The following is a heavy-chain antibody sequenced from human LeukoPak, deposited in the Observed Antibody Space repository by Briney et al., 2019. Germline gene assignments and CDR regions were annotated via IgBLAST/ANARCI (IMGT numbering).Heavy chain of an antibody. CDR1: GYTFTSYG. J-gene: IGHJ5*02. V-gene: IGHV1-18*01. CDR3: AREAITIFGVVRTQTTYGPHRFDP. D-gene: IGHD3-3*01. CDR2: ISAYSGNT. Sequence: ASVKVSCKASGYTFTSYGISWVRQAPGQGLEWTGWISAYSGNTNYAQKLQGRVTMTTDTSTSTVYMELSSLRSEDTAVYYCAREAITIFGVVRTQTTYGPHRFDPWGQGTLVTVSS.